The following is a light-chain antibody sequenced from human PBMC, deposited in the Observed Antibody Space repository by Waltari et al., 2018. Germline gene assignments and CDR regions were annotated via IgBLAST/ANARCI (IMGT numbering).Light chain of an antibody. CDR1: SSNIGAGYD. J-gene: IGLJ2*01. V-gene: IGLV1-40*01. Sequence: QSVLTQPPSVSGAPGQRVTISCTGSSSNIGAGYDVHWYQPLPGTAPKPPLYGNSNRPSGVPDRFSGSKSGTSASLAITGLQAEDEADYYCQSYDSSLSVVFGGGTKLTVL. CDR3: QSYDSSLSVV. CDR2: GNS.